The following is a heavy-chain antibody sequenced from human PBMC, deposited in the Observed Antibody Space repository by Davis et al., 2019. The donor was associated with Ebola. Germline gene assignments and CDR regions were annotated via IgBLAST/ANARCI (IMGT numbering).Heavy chain of an antibody. Sequence: ASVKVSCKASGYTFTSYGITWVRQAPGQGLEWMGCINPHNGNTNYAQNVQGRVTMTTDTSTSTAYLEVGSLRSDDTAVFYCARAQFPTTSDHWGQGTLVTVSS. V-gene: IGHV1-18*04. CDR2: INPHNGNT. CDR1: GYTFTSYG. D-gene: IGHD1-1*01. CDR3: ARAQFPTTSDH. J-gene: IGHJ4*02.